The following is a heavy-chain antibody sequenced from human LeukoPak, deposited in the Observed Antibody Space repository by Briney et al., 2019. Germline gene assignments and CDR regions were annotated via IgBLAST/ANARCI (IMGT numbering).Heavy chain of an antibody. Sequence: SQTLSLTCTVSGGSISSGGYYWSWIRQHPGKGLEWVGYIYYSGSTYYNPSLKSRVTISVDTSKNQFSLKLSSVTAADTAVYYCARYLTYYYDSSGAQFDYWGQGTLVTVSS. CDR1: GGSISSGGYY. CDR2: IYYSGST. D-gene: IGHD3-22*01. CDR3: ARYLTYYYDSSGAQFDY. V-gene: IGHV4-31*03. J-gene: IGHJ4*02.